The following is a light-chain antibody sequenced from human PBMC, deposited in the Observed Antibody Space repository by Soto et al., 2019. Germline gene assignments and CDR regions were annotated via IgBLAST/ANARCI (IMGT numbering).Light chain of an antibody. J-gene: IGKJ3*01. V-gene: IGKV1-39*01. CDR1: QSISAY. CDR3: QQSYSTPFT. Sequence: DIQMTQSPSSLSASVGDRVTITCRASQSISAYLNWYQQKPGNAPKLLIYAASILQTGVPSRISGSGSGTEFTLTISSLQPEDFATYFCQQSYSTPFTFGPGTKVDI. CDR2: AAS.